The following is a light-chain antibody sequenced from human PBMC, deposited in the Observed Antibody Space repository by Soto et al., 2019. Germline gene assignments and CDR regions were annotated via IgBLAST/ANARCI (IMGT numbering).Light chain of an antibody. Sequence: QSALTQPASVSGSPGQSITISCTGTSSDVGGYNYVSWYQQHPGKAPKLMIYEVSNRPSGVSNRFSGSKSGNTASLTISGLQAEDEADYYCQSCDISLHNYVFGTGTKLTVL. CDR3: QSCDISLHNYV. CDR2: EVS. V-gene: IGLV2-14*01. CDR1: SSDVGGYNY. J-gene: IGLJ1*01.